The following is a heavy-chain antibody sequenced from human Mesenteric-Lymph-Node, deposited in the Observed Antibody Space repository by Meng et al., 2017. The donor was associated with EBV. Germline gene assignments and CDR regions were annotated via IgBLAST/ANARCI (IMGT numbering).Heavy chain of an antibody. D-gene: IGHD6-19*01. CDR3: ARAVAGKGTYDS. V-gene: IGHV6-1*01. Sequence: HIEASGLGSVNLVEPLALCCVIYGDSVSRNSVVWAWFRKYPLRGIEWLGRKYYRSKWYNDYVLSVESRIPMNPDISKNQFYLQLNSVIPDDTALYYCARAVAGKGTYDSWGQGTLVTVSS. J-gene: IGHJ4*02. CDR2: KYYRSKWYN. CDR1: GDSVSRNSVV.